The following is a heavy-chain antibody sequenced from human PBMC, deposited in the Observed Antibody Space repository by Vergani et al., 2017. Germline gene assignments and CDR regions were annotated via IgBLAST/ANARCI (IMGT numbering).Heavy chain of an antibody. V-gene: IGHV3-7*01. CDR2: IKQDGSEK. Sequence: EVQLVESGGGLVQPGGSLRLSCAASGFTFSSYWMSWVRQAPGKGLEWVANIKQDGSEKYYADSVKGRFTISRDNSKNTLYLQMNSLRAEDTAVYYCARDRAYYYDSSGYYYLDYWGQGTLVTVSS. CDR3: ARDRAYYYDSSGYYYLDY. D-gene: IGHD3-22*01. J-gene: IGHJ4*02. CDR1: GFTFSSYW.